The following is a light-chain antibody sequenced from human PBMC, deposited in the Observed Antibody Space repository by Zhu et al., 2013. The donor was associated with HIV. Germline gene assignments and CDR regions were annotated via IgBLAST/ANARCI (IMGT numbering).Light chain of an antibody. CDR2: NAS. CDR1: HNVERK. CDR3: QQYDDRLLFT. J-gene: IGKJ3*01. Sequence: ETVMTQSPGTLSLSPGERATLSCRASHNVERKLAWFQQKPAQAPRLLIYNASTRATGVPVRFSGGGSGTHFTLTISGLQSEDFALYYCQQYDDRLLFTFGPGTKVDFK. V-gene: IGKV3-15*01.